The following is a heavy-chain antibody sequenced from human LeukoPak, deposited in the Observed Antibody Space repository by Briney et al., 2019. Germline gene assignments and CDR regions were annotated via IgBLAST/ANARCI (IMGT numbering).Heavy chain of an antibody. V-gene: IGHV4-34*01. Sequence: SETLSLTCAVYGGSFSGYYWSWIRQPPGKGLEWIGEINHSGSTNYNPSLKSRVTISVDTSKNQFSLKLSSVTAADTAVYYCARGRRGAAEYYYYYYMDVWGKGTTVTVSS. CDR2: INHSGST. D-gene: IGHD6-13*01. J-gene: IGHJ6*03. CDR1: GGSFSGYY. CDR3: ARGRRGAAEYYYYYYMDV.